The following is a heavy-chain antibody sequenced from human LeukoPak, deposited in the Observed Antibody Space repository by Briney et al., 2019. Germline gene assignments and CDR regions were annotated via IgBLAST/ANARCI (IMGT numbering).Heavy chain of an antibody. CDR3: ARCSRGTSLVTSV. J-gene: IGHJ6*02. CDR1: GGSISNYY. D-gene: IGHD3-16*02. CDR2: IYYSGNT. Sequence: SETLSQTLSVSGGSISNYYWTWIRQPPGKGLEWIGYIYYSGNTNYNPSLKSRVTISLDTSKTQFSLKLTSVTAADTAVYYCARCSRGTSLVTSVCSQETTVTVSS. V-gene: IGHV4-59*08.